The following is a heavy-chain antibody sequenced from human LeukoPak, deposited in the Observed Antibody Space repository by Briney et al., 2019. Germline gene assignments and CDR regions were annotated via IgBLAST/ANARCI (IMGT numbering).Heavy chain of an antibody. CDR2: IYYSGST. Sequence: SETLSLTCTVSGVSISSYYWSWIRQPPGKGLEGIGYIYYSGSTNYNPSLKSRVTISVDTSKNQFSLKLSSVTAADTAVYYCARVRTTYYDSSGYPDYWGQGTLVTVSS. J-gene: IGHJ4*02. CDR3: ARVRTTYYDSSGYPDY. V-gene: IGHV4-59*01. CDR1: GVSISSYY. D-gene: IGHD3-22*01.